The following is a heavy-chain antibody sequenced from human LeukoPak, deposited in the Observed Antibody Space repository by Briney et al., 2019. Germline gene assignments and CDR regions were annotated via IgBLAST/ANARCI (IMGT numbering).Heavy chain of an antibody. Sequence: PSETLSLTCAVYGGSFSGYYWSWIRQPPGKGLEWIGEINHSGSTNYNPSLKSRVTISVDTSNTQFSLKLSSVTAADTAMYYCARDNYDFWSAYSTFDFWGQGILVTVSS. V-gene: IGHV4-34*01. CDR2: INHSGST. J-gene: IGHJ4*02. CDR3: ARDNYDFWSAYSTFDF. D-gene: IGHD3-3*01. CDR1: GGSFSGYY.